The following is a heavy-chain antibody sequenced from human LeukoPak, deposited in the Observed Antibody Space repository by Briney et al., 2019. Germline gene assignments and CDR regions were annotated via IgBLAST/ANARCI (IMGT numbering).Heavy chain of an antibody. CDR1: GYTFTGYY. V-gene: IGHV1-2*04. J-gene: IGHJ4*02. D-gene: IGHD3-22*01. CDR3: ARWGDYYDSSGEFDY. Sequence: ASVKVSCKASGYTFTGYYMHWVRQAPGQGLEWMGWINPNSGGTNYAQKFQGWVTMTRDTSISTACMELSRLRSDDTAVYYCARWGDYYDSSGEFDYWGQGTLVTVSS. CDR2: INPNSGGT.